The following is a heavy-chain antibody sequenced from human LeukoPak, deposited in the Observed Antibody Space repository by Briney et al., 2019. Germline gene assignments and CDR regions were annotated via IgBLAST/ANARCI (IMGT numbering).Heavy chain of an antibody. V-gene: IGHV3-30*18. D-gene: IGHD6-6*01. J-gene: IGHJ6*03. Sequence: GGSLRLSCAASGFTFSSYGMHWVRQAPGKGLEWVAVISYDGSITYYADSVKGRFTISRDNSKNKLYLQMNSLRAEGTAVYYCAKDLSLYSSSLYYYYMDVWGKGTTVTVSS. CDR2: ISYDGSIT. CDR3: AKDLSLYSSSLYYYYMDV. CDR1: GFTFSSYG.